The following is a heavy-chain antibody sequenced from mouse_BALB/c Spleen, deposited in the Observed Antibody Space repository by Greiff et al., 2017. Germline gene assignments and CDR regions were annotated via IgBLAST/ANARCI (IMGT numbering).Heavy chain of an antibody. D-gene: IGHD1-1*01. Sequence: EVMLVESGGGLVQPGGSLKLSCAASGFTFSSYTMSWVRQTPEKRLEWVAYISNGGGSTYYPDTVKGQFTISRDNAKNTLYLQMSSLKSEDTAMYYCARQGYYGSSPAWFAYWGQGTLVTVSA. V-gene: IGHV5-12-2*01. J-gene: IGHJ3*01. CDR1: GFTFSSYT. CDR2: ISNGGGST. CDR3: ARQGYYGSSPAWFAY.